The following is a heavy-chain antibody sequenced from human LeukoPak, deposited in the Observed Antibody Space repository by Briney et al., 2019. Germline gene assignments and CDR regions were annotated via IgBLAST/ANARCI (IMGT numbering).Heavy chain of an antibody. J-gene: IGHJ4*02. CDR3: ARGRGLITGFFDY. CDR2: IYLGDSDT. V-gene: IGHV5-51*01. D-gene: IGHD1-20*01. Sequence: GESQKISCKGSGYIFTNYWIGWVRQMPGKGLEWMGIIYLGDSDTRYSPPFQGQVTISADKSISTAYLQWSSLKASDTAMYYCARGRGLITGFFDYWGQGTLVTVSS. CDR1: GYIFTNYW.